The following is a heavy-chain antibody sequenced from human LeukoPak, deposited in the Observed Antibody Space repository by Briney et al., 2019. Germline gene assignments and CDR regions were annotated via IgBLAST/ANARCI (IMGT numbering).Heavy chain of an antibody. D-gene: IGHD6-25*01. CDR2: IYSGGST. CDR3: AIFSQRAGNV. CDR1: GFTFSDYY. J-gene: IGHJ6*02. Sequence: SGGSLRLSCAASGFTFSDYYMSWIRQAPGKGLEWVSVIYSGGSTYYADSVKGRFTISRHNSKNTLYLQMNSLRAEDTAVYYCAIFSQRAGNVWGQGTTVTVSS. V-gene: IGHV3-53*04.